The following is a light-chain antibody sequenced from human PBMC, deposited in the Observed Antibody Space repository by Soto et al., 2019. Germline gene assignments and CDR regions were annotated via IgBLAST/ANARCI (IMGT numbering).Light chain of an antibody. CDR3: QQYYRYPRT. CDR2: AAS. V-gene: IGKV1-8*01. J-gene: IGKJ1*01. Sequence: AIVMTQSPASLSASPGDRVTISCRASQGISRNLAWYQQKPGKAPKLLIYAASAMHSGVPYRFSGSGSGTDYTLTISCLQSEDFAIYYCQQYYRYPRTFGQGTKVDI. CDR1: QGISRN.